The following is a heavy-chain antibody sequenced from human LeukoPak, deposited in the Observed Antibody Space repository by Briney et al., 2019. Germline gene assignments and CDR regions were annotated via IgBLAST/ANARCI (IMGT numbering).Heavy chain of an antibody. Sequence: GGSLRLSCAASGFTFSSYGMHWVRQAPGKGLEWVAVIWYDGSNKCYADSVKGRFTISRDNSKNTLYLQMNSLRAEDTAVYYCAREMSVRGWLRTALFDYWGQGTLVTVSS. CDR1: GFTFSSYG. CDR3: AREMSVRGWLRTALFDY. CDR2: IWYDGSNK. D-gene: IGHD5-12*01. J-gene: IGHJ4*02. V-gene: IGHV3-33*01.